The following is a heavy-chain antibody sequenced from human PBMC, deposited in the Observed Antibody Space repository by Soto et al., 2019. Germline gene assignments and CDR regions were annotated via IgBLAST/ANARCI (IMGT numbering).Heavy chain of an antibody. CDR1: GYSFPNYL. J-gene: IGHJ4*02. Sequence: PGWSLKISCNGSGYSFPNYLNGLGRPMPRKGLGRMGIIYPDESDTRYSPSLQGQVTISADKSITTAYLQWSSLKASDSAMYYCARRPYYCGGDCYSGTPYFDSWGQGTLVTVSS. CDR2: IYPDESDT. V-gene: IGHV5-51*01. D-gene: IGHD2-21*02. CDR3: ARRPYYCGGDCYSGTPYFDS.